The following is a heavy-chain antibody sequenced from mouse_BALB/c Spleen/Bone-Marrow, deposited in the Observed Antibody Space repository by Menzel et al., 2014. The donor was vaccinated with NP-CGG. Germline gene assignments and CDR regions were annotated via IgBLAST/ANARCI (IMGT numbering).Heavy chain of an antibody. CDR2: IYPGDGET. V-gene: IGHV1-80*01. D-gene: IGHD2-4*01. CDR1: GYAFSSFW. Sequence: VQLQQSGAELVRPGSSVKISCKASGYAFSSFWMNWVKQRPGQGLEWIGQIYPGDGETNYNGKFKGKATLTADKSSSTAYMQLSSPTSEDSAVYFCARDDYGPDYWGQGTTLTVSS. CDR3: ARDDYGPDY. J-gene: IGHJ2*01.